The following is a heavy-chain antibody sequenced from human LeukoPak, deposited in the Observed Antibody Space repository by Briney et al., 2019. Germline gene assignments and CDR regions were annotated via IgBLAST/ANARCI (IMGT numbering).Heavy chain of an antibody. D-gene: IGHD4-17*01. Sequence: PGGSLRLSCAASGFTFSSYGMHWVRQAPGKGLEWVAVISYDGSNKYYADSVKGRFTISRDNSKNTLYLQMGSLRAEDTAVYYCAKALQDYGGYLGDYWGQGTLVTVSS. CDR1: GFTFSSYG. V-gene: IGHV3-30*18. CDR2: ISYDGSNK. J-gene: IGHJ4*02. CDR3: AKALQDYGGYLGDY.